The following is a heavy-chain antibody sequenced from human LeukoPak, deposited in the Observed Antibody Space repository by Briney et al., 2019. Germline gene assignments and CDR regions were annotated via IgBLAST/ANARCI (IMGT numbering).Heavy chain of an antibody. CDR2: IIPIFGTA. CDR1: GGTFSSYA. J-gene: IGHJ4*02. D-gene: IGHD4-17*01. CDR3: ARVTYDYGDQGGY. Sequence: ASVKVSCKASGGTFSSYAISWVRQAPGQGPEWMGGIIPIFGTANYAQKFQGRVTITTDESTSTAYMELSSLRSEDAAVYYCARVTYDYGDQGGYWGQGTLVTVSS. V-gene: IGHV1-69*05.